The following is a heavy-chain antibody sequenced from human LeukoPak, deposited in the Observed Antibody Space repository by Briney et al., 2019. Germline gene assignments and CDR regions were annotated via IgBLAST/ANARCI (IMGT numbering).Heavy chain of an antibody. Sequence: SETLSLTCTVSGGSIGYYYWSWIRQPPGKGLEWIGYIYYSGSTNYNPSLKSRVTISVDTSKNQFSLKLSPVTAADTAVYYRARDGPRVGLDCGGDCYYWYFDLWGRGTLVTVSS. J-gene: IGHJ2*01. CDR1: GGSIGYYY. V-gene: IGHV4-59*01. CDR3: ARDGPRVGLDCGGDCYYWYFDL. D-gene: IGHD2-21*02. CDR2: IYYSGST.